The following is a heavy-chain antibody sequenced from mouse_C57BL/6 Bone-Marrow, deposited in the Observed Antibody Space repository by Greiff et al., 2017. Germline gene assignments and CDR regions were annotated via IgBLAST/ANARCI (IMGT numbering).Heavy chain of an antibody. CDR1: GFNIKDDY. V-gene: IGHV14-4*01. J-gene: IGHJ2*01. CDR3: TTGGHDY. Sequence: EVQLQESGAELVRPGASVKLSCTASGFNIKDDYMHWVKQGPEQGLEWIGWIDPENGDTEYASKFQGKATITADTSSNTAYLQLSSLTSEDTAVYYCTTGGHDYWGQGTTLTVSS. D-gene: IGHD3-3*01. CDR2: IDPENGDT.